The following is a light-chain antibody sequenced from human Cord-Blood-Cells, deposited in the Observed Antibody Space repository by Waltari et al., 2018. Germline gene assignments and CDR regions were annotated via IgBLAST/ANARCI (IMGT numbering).Light chain of an antibody. V-gene: IGLV1-47*01. CDR3: AAWDDSLSGPV. Sequence: QSVLTQPPSASGTPGQRVTISCSGSSSNIGSNYVYWYQQLPGTTPKLLIYRHNERPSGGPGRFSGSKSGTSASLAISGLRSEDEADDYCAAWDDSLSGPVFGGGTKLTVL. CDR1: SSNIGSNY. CDR2: RHN. J-gene: IGLJ3*02.